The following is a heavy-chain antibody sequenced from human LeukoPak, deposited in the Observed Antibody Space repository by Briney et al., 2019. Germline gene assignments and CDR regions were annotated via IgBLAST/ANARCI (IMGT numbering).Heavy chain of an antibody. V-gene: IGHV3-23*01. Sequence: PGGSLRLSCAASGFTFSSYAMSWVRQAPGKGLEWVSAISGSGGSTYYADSVKGRFTISRDNSKNTLYLQVNSLRAEDTAIYYCAKNYDSSGHYFFDFDFWGQGTLVTVSS. CDR3: AKNYDSSGHYFFDFDF. J-gene: IGHJ4*02. D-gene: IGHD3-22*01. CDR1: GFTFSSYA. CDR2: ISGSGGST.